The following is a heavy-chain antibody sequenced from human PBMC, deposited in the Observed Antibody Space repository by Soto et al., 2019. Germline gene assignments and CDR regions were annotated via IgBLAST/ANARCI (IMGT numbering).Heavy chain of an antibody. CDR2: TYYRSKWYN. J-gene: IGHJ4*02. Sequence: SQTLSLTCAISGDSVSSNSAAWNWIRQSPSRGLEWLGRTYYRSKWYNDYAVSVKSRITINPDTSRNQFSLQLNSVTPEDTAVYYCARNLGPIAAAGPSRSFDYWGQGTLVTVSS. CDR3: ARNLGPIAAAGPSRSFDY. V-gene: IGHV6-1*01. CDR1: GDSVSSNSAA. D-gene: IGHD6-13*01.